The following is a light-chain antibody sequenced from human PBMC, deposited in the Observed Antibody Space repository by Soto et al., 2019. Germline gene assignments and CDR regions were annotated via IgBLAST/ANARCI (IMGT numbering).Light chain of an antibody. Sequence: DFQMTQSPSTLSASVGDRVTITCRASQNIRSRLAWFQQKPGKAPKLLIYDASSLESGVPQRFSGSGSGTELSLTMSSLQTDEFSNYYCEKYHSYLSVGEGTEVEI. V-gene: IGKV1-5*01. CDR3: EKYHSYLS. CDR2: DAS. CDR1: QNIRSR. J-gene: IGKJ1*01.